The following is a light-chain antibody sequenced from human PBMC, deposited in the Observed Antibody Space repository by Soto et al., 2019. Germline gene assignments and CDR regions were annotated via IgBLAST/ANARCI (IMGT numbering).Light chain of an antibody. CDR1: SSDVSGYNY. J-gene: IGLJ2*01. V-gene: IGLV2-14*01. Sequence: QSVLTQPASVSGSPGQSITISCTGTSSDVSGYNYVSWYQQHPGKAPKLMIYDVSNRPSGVSNRFSGSKSGNTASVTISGLQAEDEADYYCSSYTSSSTLCVVFGGGTKRTVL. CDR2: DVS. CDR3: SSYTSSSTLCVV.